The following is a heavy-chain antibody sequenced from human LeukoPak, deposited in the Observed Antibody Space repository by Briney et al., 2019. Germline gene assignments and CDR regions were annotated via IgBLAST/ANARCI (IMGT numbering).Heavy chain of an antibody. CDR1: GFTFSSYA. CDR3: ARVEVALSQES. CDR2: ISYDGSNK. D-gene: IGHD3-10*01. Sequence: GRSLRLSCAASGFTFSSYAVHWVRQAPGKGLEWVAVISYDGSNKYYADSVKGRFTISRDNSKNTLYLQMNSLRAEDTAVYYCARVEVALSQESWGQGTLVTVSS. J-gene: IGHJ5*02. V-gene: IGHV3-30-3*01.